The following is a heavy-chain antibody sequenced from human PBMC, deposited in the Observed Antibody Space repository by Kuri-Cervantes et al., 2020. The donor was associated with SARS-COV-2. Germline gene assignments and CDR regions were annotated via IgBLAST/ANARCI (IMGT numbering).Heavy chain of an antibody. J-gene: IGHJ3*01. CDR3: ARDDRAGHYDV. V-gene: IGHV3-53*01. Sequence: ETLSLTCAASGFTVSSNHMSWVRQAPGKGLEWVSIIYNDGTTYYADSVKGRFTISRDNAKNSLYLQMDSLSAEDTAVYYCARDDRAGHYDVWGQGTMVTVSS. CDR2: IYNDGTT. D-gene: IGHD3-10*01. CDR1: GFTVSSNH.